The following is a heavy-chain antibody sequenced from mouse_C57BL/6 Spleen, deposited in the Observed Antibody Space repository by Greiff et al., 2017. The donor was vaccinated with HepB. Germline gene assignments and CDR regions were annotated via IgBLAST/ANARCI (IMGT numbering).Heavy chain of an antibody. Sequence: VQLQQPGAELVMPGASVKLSCKASGYTFTSYWMHWVKQRPGQGLEWIGEIDPSDSYTNYNQKFKGKSTLTVDKSSSTAYMQLSSLTSEDSAVYYCARSSITTVEYYFDYWGQGTTLTVSS. D-gene: IGHD1-1*01. CDR2: IDPSDSYT. CDR3: ARSSITTVEYYFDY. CDR1: GYTFTSYW. V-gene: IGHV1-69*01. J-gene: IGHJ2*01.